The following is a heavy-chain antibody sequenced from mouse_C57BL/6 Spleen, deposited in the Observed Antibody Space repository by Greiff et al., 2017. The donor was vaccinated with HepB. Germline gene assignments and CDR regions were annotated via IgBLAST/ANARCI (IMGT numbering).Heavy chain of an antibody. CDR2: IHPSDSDT. V-gene: IGHV1-74*01. CDR1: GYTFTSYW. Sequence: QVQLQQPGAELVKPGASVKVSCKASGYTFTSYWMHWVKQRPGQGLEWIGRIHPSDSDTNYNQKFKGKATLTVDKSSSTAYMQLSSLTAEDSAVYYCAMGVLYYYGSSYAMDYWGQGTSVTVSS. J-gene: IGHJ4*01. D-gene: IGHD1-1*01. CDR3: AMGVLYYYGSSYAMDY.